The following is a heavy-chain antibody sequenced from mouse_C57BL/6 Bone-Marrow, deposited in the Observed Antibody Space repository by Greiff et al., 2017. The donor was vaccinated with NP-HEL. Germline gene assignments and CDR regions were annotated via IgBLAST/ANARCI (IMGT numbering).Heavy chain of an antibody. CDR3: AREGGLRRRTYAMDY. V-gene: IGHV5-16*01. D-gene: IGHD2-4*01. CDR1: GFTFSDYY. J-gene: IGHJ4*01. CDR2: IIYDGSSI. Sequence: EVQVVESGGGLVQPGSSMKLSCTASGFTFSDYYMAWVRQVPETGLEWVANIIYDGSSIYYLDSLKSRFIISSDNAKNILYLQMSSLKSEDTATYYCAREGGLRRRTYAMDYWGQGTSVTVSS.